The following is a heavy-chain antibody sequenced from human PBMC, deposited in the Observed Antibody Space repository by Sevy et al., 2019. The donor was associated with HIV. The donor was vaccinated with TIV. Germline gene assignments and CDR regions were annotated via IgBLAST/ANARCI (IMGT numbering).Heavy chain of an antibody. J-gene: IGHJ4*02. CDR3: ATEGAGAYNY. Sequence: GSLRPSCAASGFTLSSSWMSWVRQAPGKGREGGANIKGDGREKYYVDSVKGRFTISRDNAKNSLYLQMNSLRAEDTAVYYCATEGAGAYNYWGQGILVTVSS. D-gene: IGHD2-21*01. CDR2: IKGDGREK. CDR1: GFTLSSSW. V-gene: IGHV3-7*01.